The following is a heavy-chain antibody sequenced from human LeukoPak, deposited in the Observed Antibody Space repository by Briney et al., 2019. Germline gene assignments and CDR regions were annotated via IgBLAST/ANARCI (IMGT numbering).Heavy chain of an antibody. CDR3: AREAVAGGLDY. CDR1: GFTVSSNY. J-gene: IGHJ4*02. D-gene: IGHD6-19*01. CDR2: IYSGGST. Sequence: GGSLRLSCAASGFTVSSNYMSWVRQAPGKGLEWVSVIYSGGSTYCADSVKGRFTISRDNSKNTLCLQMNSLRAEDTAVYYCAREAVAGGLDYWGQGTLVTVSS. V-gene: IGHV3-53*01.